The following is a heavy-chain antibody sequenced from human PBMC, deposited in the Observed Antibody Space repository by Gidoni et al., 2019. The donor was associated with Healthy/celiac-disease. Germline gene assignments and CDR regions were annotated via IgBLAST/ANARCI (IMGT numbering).Heavy chain of an antibody. CDR3: ARENDYGSGSSNYGMDV. CDR1: GFTFSSYA. V-gene: IGHV3-30-3*01. J-gene: IGHJ6*02. D-gene: IGHD3-10*01. CDR2: ISDDGSNK. Sequence: QVQLVESGGGVVQPGRSLRLSCAASGFTFSSYAMHWVRQAPGKGLEWVAVISDDGSNKYYADSVKGRFTISRDNSKNTLYLQMNSLRAEDTAVYYCARENDYGSGSSNYGMDVWGQGTTVTVSS.